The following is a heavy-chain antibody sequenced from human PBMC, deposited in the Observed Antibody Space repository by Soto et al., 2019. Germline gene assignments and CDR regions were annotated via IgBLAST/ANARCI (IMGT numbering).Heavy chain of an antibody. V-gene: IGHV1-18*01. CDR1: GYTFINYG. Sequence: QVQLVQSGAEVKKPGASVRVSCKTSGYTFINYGITWVRQAPGQGLEWMGWLSAYNGDTSSSEKLQDRFTMTTDTSTNTVYMDLRSLRSDDTAVYYCARWSAIVGGAEALDIWCQGTMVILSS. CDR2: LSAYNGDT. J-gene: IGHJ3*02. D-gene: IGHD1-26*01. CDR3: ARWSAIVGGAEALDI.